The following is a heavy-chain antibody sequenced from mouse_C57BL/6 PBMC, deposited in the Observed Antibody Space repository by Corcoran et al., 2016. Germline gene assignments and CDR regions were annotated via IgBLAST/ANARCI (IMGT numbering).Heavy chain of an antibody. CDR1: GYTFTTYG. CDR2: INTYSGVP. Sequence: QIQLVQSGPELKKPGETVKISCKASGYTFTTYGMSWVKQAPGKGLKWRGWINTYSGVPTYADDFKGRFAFSLETSASTAYLQINNLKNEDTATYFCARRGYDYDERYAMDYWGQGTSVTVSS. CDR3: ARRGYDYDERYAMDY. D-gene: IGHD2-4*01. J-gene: IGHJ4*01. V-gene: IGHV9-3*01.